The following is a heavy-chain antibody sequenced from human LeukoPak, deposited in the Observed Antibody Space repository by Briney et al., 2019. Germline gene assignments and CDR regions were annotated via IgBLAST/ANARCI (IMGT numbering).Heavy chain of an antibody. CDR3: ARGYGDYGTLDYWYFDL. D-gene: IGHD4-17*01. CDR2: INNSGSP. CDR1: GGSFSGYY. V-gene: IGHV4-34*01. Sequence: SETLSLTCAVYGGSFSGYYWSWIRQPPGRVREWIGEINNSGSPNKNQSIKSRVTISEDTSKDQFSLKLSSVTAADTAVYYCARGYGDYGTLDYWYFDLWGRGTLVTVSS. J-gene: IGHJ2*01.